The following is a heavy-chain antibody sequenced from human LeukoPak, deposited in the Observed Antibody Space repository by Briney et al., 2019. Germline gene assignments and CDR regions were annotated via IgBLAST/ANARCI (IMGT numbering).Heavy chain of an antibody. Sequence: GGSLRLSCAAAGFTFSNYAMHWVRQAPGKGLEWVAVISYDGSNKYYSDSVKGRFTISRDNSKNTLYLQMNSLRAEDTALYYCARDDCSGGTCLGGYWGQGTLVTVSS. J-gene: IGHJ4*02. CDR3: ARDDCSGGTCLGGY. CDR1: GFTFSNYA. CDR2: ISYDGSNK. V-gene: IGHV3-30-3*01. D-gene: IGHD2-15*01.